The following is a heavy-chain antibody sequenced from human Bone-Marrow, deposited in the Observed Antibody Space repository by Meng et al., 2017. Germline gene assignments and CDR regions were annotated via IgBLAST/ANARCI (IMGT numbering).Heavy chain of an antibody. V-gene: IGHV2-5*02. D-gene: IGHD2-2*01. CDR2: IYWDDDK. J-gene: IGHJ4*02. CDR3: VHRYCTSTSCPTYDY. Sequence: QITLKESGPTLVKPTQTLTLTCTFSGFSLSTSGVGVGWFRQPPGKALEWLALIYWDDDKRYSSSLKSRLTITKDTFKNQVVLTMTNMDPVDTATYYCVHRYCTSTSCPTYDYWGQGTLVTVSS. CDR1: GFSLSTSGVG.